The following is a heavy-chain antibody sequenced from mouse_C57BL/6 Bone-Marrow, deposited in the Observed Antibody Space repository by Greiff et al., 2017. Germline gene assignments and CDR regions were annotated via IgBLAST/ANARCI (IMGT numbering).Heavy chain of an antibody. V-gene: IGHV1-81*01. D-gene: IGHD1-1*01. CDR3: ARNGITPCFAY. CDR2: IYPRSGNN. CDR1: GYTFTSYG. Sequence: QVQLQQSGAELARPGASVKLSCKASGYTFTSYGISWVKQRTGQGLEWIGEIYPRSGNNYYNEKFKGKATLTADKSSSTAYMELRSLTSEDSAVYFCARNGITPCFAYWCQGTLVTVSA. J-gene: IGHJ3*01.